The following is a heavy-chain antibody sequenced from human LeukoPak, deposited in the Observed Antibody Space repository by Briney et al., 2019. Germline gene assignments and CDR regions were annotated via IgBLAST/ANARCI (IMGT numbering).Heavy chain of an antibody. CDR2: IYPGDSDT. CDR3: ARSGAYDFWSGYYPAEYFQH. V-gene: IGHV5-51*01. J-gene: IGHJ1*01. Sequence: GESLKISCKGSGYSFTSYWIGWVRQMPGKGLEWMGIIYPGDSDTRYSSSFQGQVTISADKSISTAYLQWSSLKASDTAMYYCARSGAYDFWSGYYPAEYFQHWGQGTLVTVSS. CDR1: GYSFTSYW. D-gene: IGHD3-3*01.